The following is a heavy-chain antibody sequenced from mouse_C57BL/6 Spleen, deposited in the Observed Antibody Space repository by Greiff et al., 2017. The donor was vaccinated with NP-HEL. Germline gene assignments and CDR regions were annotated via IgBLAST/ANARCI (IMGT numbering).Heavy chain of an antibody. D-gene: IGHD1-1*01. CDR3: ARKDTTVVDYFDY. CDR2: IDPSDSYT. Sequence: QVQLQQPGAELVMPGASVKLSCKASGYTFTSYWMHWVKQRPGQGLEWIGEIDPSDSYTNYNQKFKGKSTLTVDKSSSTAYMQLSSLTSEDSAVYYCARKDTTVVDYFDYWGQGTTLTVSS. V-gene: IGHV1-69*01. J-gene: IGHJ2*01. CDR1: GYTFTSYW.